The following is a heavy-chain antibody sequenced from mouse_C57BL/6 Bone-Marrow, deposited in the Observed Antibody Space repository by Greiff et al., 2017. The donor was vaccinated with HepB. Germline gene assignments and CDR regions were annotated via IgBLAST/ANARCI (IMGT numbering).Heavy chain of an antibody. J-gene: IGHJ4*01. Sequence: EVHLVESGGGLVQPKGSLKLSCAASGFSFNTYAMNWVRQAPGKGLEWVARIRSKSNNYATYYADSVKDRFTISRDDSESMLYLQMNNLKTEDTAMYYCVRHISFYSNYVYYAMDYWGQGTSVTVSS. CDR1: GFSFNTYA. V-gene: IGHV10-1*01. CDR2: IRSKSNNYAT. CDR3: VRHISFYSNYVYYAMDY. D-gene: IGHD2-5*01.